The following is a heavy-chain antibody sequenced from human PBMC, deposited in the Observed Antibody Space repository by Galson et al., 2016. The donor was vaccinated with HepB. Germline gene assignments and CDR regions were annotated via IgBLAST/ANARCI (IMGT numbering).Heavy chain of an antibody. J-gene: IGHJ4*02. CDR1: GDSVSSISAT. CDR2: TLYRSKWYK. D-gene: IGHD6-13*01. Sequence: CAISGDSVSSISATWNWIRQSPSRGLEWLGRTLYRSKWYKDYAASVKSRITVNADTSRNQFTLQLNSVTPEDAALYFCAQATSRIWYALDYWGQGTLVAVSS. CDR3: AQATSRIWYALDY. V-gene: IGHV6-1*01.